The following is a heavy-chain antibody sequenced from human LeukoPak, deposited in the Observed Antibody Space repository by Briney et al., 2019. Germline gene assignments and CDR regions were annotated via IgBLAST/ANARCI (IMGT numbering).Heavy chain of an antibody. J-gene: IGHJ3*02. V-gene: IGHV4-34*01. D-gene: IGHD3-22*01. CDR3: ARGPSQRSTMIVVVIKGFDI. CDR1: GGSFSGYY. Sequence: PSETLSLTCAVYGGSFSGYYWSWIRQPPGKGLEWIGEINHSGSTNYNPSLKGRGTISVDTSKNQFSLKLSSVTAADTAVYYCARGPSQRSTMIVVVIKGFDIWGQGTMVTVSS. CDR2: INHSGST.